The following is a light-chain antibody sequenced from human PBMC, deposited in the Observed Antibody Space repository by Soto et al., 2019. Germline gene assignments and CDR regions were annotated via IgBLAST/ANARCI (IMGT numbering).Light chain of an antibody. Sequence: EILMTQSPATLSVSPGERVTLSCRASQSVSDNLGWYQQKPGQAPRLLIYGASTRATGIPARFSGSGSGTEFTLTISSLQSEDCAVYYCQQYNNWPLTFGQGTRLEIK. CDR2: GAS. CDR3: QQYNNWPLT. CDR1: QSVSDN. J-gene: IGKJ5*01. V-gene: IGKV3-15*01.